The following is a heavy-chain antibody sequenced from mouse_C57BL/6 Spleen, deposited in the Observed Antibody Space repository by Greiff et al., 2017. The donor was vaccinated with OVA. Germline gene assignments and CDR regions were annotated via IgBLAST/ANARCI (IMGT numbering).Heavy chain of an antibody. CDR1: GFTFSSYA. J-gene: IGHJ4*01. Sequence: EVMLVESGEGLVKPGGSLKLSCAASGFTFSSYAMSWVRQTPEKRLEWVAYISSGGDYIYYADTVKGRFTISRDNARNTLYLQMSSLKSEDTAMYYCTRDTLIYYGNYRGMDYWGQGTSVTVSS. D-gene: IGHD2-1*01. CDR2: ISSGGDYI. CDR3: TRDTLIYYGNYRGMDY. V-gene: IGHV5-9-1*02.